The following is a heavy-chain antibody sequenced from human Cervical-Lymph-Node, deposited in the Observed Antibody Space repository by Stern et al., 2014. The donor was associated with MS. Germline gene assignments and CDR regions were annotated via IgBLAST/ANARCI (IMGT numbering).Heavy chain of an antibody. CDR3: ARDRRGGGATRIGY. J-gene: IGHJ4*02. CDR1: GFSFNSYA. CDR2: ISDTGGNP. D-gene: IGHD1-26*01. Sequence: MQLVESGGGVVQPGRSLRLSCAASGFSFNSYAMHWVRQAPGKGLEWVALISDTGGNPYYADSVKGRFTISRDNFKNTLYLEMNSLRPEDTAVYYCARDRRGGGATRIGYWGQGTLVTVSS. V-gene: IGHV3-30-3*01.